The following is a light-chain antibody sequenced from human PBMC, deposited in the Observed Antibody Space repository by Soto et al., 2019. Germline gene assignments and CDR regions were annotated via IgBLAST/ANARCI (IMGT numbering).Light chain of an antibody. J-gene: IGLJ3*02. CDR3: CSYAGSNTYV. V-gene: IGLV2-23*01. CDR2: EGT. Sequence: QSALPQPASVSGSPGQSITISCTGTSSDVGNYNLVSWYQQYPDKAPKLIISEGTKRPSGVSDRFSGSKSGNTASLTISELQAEDEADYYCCSYAGSNTYVFGGGTKVTVL. CDR1: SSDVGNYNL.